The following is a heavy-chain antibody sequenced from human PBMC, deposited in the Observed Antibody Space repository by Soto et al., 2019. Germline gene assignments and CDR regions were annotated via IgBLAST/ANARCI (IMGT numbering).Heavy chain of an antibody. CDR1: GFTFSDYA. V-gene: IGHV3-30-3*01. D-gene: IGHD3-16*02. Sequence: QVQLVESGGGVVQPGRSLRLSCAASGFTFSDYAMNWVRQAPGKGLEWVTVISYDASNKYYADSVKGRFTISRDNSKNTLYLEMNSLRAEDTAVYYCARESATFVGVIVPQYYYYGMDVWGQGTTVTVSS. CDR3: ARESATFVGVIVPQYYYYGMDV. CDR2: ISYDASNK. J-gene: IGHJ6*02.